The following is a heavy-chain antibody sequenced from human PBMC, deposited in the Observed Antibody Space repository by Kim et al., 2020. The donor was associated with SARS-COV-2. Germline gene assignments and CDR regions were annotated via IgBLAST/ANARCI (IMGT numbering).Heavy chain of an antibody. Sequence: GGSLRLSCSASGFTFSSYAMHWVRQAPGKGLEYVSAISSNGGSTYYADSVKGRFTISRDNSKNTLYLQMSSLRAEDTAVYYCVNIIEAAVPPTNWFDPWGQGTLVTVSS. CDR3: VNIIEAAVPPTNWFDP. CDR2: ISSNGGST. D-gene: IGHD6-13*01. CDR1: GFTFSSYA. V-gene: IGHV3-64D*09. J-gene: IGHJ5*02.